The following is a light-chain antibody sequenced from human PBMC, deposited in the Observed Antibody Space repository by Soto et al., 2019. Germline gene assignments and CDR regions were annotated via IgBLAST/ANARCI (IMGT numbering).Light chain of an antibody. CDR2: RNN. Sequence: QSALTQPPSASGTPGQRVTISCSGSSSNVGSNFVYWYQQLPGTAPRLLIYRNNQRPSGVPDRFAASKSGTSASLAISGLRSEDEADYHCAAWDDSLSGPLFGGGTKLTVL. CDR1: SSNVGSNF. J-gene: IGLJ2*01. CDR3: AAWDDSLSGPL. V-gene: IGLV1-47*01.